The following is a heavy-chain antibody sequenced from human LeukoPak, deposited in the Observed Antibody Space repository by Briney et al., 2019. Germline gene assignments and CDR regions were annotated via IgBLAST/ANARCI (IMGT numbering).Heavy chain of an antibody. V-gene: IGHV1-18*01. Sequence: GSVKVSCKASGYTFTRYGINWVRQAPGQGLEWMGWISAYNGNTNYAQKLQGRVTMTTDTSTNTAYMELRSLRSDDTAVYYCARDREGGGSHAFDIWGQGTMVTVSS. CDR3: ARDREGGGSHAFDI. D-gene: IGHD3-16*01. J-gene: IGHJ3*02. CDR1: GYTFTRYG. CDR2: ISAYNGNT.